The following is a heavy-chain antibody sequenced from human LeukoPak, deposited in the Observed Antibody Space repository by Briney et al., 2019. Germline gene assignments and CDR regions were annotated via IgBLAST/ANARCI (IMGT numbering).Heavy chain of an antibody. CDR1: GGSISSYY. CDR2: IYYSGST. Sequence: PSETLSLTCTVSGGSISSYYWGWIRQPPGKGLEWIGSIYYSGSTYYNPSLKSRVTISVDTSKNQFSLKLSSVTAADTAVYYCARRERYFDWLFPYYFDYWGQGTLVTVSS. D-gene: IGHD3-9*01. V-gene: IGHV4-39*01. J-gene: IGHJ4*02. CDR3: ARRERYFDWLFPYYFDY.